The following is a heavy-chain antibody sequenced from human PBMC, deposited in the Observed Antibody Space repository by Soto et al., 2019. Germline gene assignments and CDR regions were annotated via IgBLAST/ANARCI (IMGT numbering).Heavy chain of an antibody. CDR3: AKDLLVRHSGSYYEFDY. D-gene: IGHD1-26*01. CDR2: ISYDGSNK. CDR1: GFTFSSYG. V-gene: IGHV3-30*18. Sequence: GGSLRLSCAASGFTFSSYGMHWVRQAPGKGLEWVAVISYDGSNKYYADSVKGRFTISRDNSKNTLYLQMNSLRAEDTAVYYCAKDLLVRHSGSYYEFDYWGQGTLVTVSS. J-gene: IGHJ4*02.